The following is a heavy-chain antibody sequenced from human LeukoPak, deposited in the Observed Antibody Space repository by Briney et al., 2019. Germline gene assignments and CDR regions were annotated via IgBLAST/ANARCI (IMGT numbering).Heavy chain of an antibody. J-gene: IGHJ4*02. V-gene: IGHV1-2*02. CDR3: ARLADCSSSSCRSFDH. CDR2: INPNSGFT. D-gene: IGHD2-2*01. CDR1: GYPFTGYY. Sequence: ASVKVSCKASGYPFTGYYLHWVRQAPPQELEWMGWINPNSGFTNYAQKFQDRVTMTRDTSISTAYMELSRLRSDDTAVYYCARLADCSSSSCRSFDHWGQGTLVTVSS.